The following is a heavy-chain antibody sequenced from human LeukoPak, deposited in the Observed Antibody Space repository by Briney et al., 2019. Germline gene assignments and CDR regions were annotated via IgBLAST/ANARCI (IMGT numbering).Heavy chain of an antibody. J-gene: IGHJ4*02. V-gene: IGHV3-66*01. CDR3: ARFYFDSSGQNSRAY. D-gene: IGHD3-22*01. Sequence: GGSLRLSCAVSGFTVSNNYMSWVRQVPGKGLGWVSVIYSTGGIHYADSVKGRFTISRDSSKNTLFLQMSNLRAEDTAVYYCARFYFDSSGQNSRAYWGQGTQVTVSA. CDR1: GFTVSNNY. CDR2: IYSTGGI.